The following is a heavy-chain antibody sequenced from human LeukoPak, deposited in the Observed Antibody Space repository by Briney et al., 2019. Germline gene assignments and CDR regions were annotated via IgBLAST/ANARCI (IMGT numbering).Heavy chain of an antibody. D-gene: IGHD2-2*01. CDR2: IYPGDSDT. J-gene: IGHJ5*02. V-gene: IGHV5-51*01. CDR1: GYSFTSYW. CDR3: ARLGALLGYCSSTSCYGSWFDP. Sequence: GESLKISCKGSGYSFTSYWIGWVRQMPGKGLEWMGIIYPGDSDTRYSPSFQGQVTISADKSISTAYLQWSSLKASDTAMYYCARLGALLGYCSSTSCYGSWFDPWGQGTLVTVSS.